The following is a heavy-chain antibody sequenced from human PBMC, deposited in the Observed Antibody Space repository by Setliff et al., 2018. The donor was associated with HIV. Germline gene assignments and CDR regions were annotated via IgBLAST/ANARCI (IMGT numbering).Heavy chain of an antibody. Sequence: PGGSLRLSCAASGFTFSVHGMHWVRQAPGKGLEWVSYISSSGSTIYYADSVKGRFTISRDNAKNSLYLQMNSLRAEDTAVYYCARAGLRWYPFDYWGQGTLVTVSS. D-gene: IGHD4-17*01. V-gene: IGHV3-48*04. CDR2: ISSSGSTI. CDR1: GFTFSVHG. J-gene: IGHJ4*02. CDR3: ARAGLRWYPFDY.